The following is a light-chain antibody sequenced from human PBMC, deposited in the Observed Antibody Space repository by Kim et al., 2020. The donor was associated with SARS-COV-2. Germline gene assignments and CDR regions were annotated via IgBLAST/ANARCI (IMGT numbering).Light chain of an antibody. CDR1: QSVSSSY. J-gene: IGKJ2*01. CDR2: SAS. V-gene: IGKV3-20*01. CDR3: QQYGSSPYT. Sequence: LAPGERSTLSCRASQSVSSSYLAWYQQKPGQAPRLLIYSASSRATDIPDRFSGSGYGTDFTLTISRLEPEDFAVYYCQQYGSSPYTFGQGTKLEI.